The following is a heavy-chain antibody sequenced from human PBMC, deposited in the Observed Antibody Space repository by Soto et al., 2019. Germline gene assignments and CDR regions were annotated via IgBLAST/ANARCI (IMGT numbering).Heavy chain of an antibody. CDR3: AKGGGGDHGY. V-gene: IGHV3-23*04. CDR2: ITITGDTT. D-gene: IGHD3-16*01. CDR1: GFIFTTSD. J-gene: IGHJ4*02. Sequence: EVQLVESEGGLVQPGGSLRLSCEASGFIFTTSDMSWVRQAPGKGLEWISSITITGDTTHYADSVKGRFTISRDNSRNQGFLQKNSLRVGDTAVYYCAKGGGGDHGYWGQGTLVAVSS.